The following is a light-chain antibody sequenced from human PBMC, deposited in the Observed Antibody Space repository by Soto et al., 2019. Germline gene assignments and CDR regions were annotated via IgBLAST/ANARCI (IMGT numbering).Light chain of an antibody. CDR2: GAS. CDR1: QSVRSSY. Sequence: EIVLTQSPGTLSLSPGERATLACRASQSVRSSYLAWYQQKPGQAPRLLIYGASTRATGIPDRFSGSGSGTDFTLTISRLEPEDFAVYYCQQYGSSPRFTFGPGTKVDNK. V-gene: IGKV3-20*01. J-gene: IGKJ3*01. CDR3: QQYGSSPRFT.